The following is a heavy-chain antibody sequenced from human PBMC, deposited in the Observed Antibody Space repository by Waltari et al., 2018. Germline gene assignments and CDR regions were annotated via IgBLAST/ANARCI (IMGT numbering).Heavy chain of an antibody. CDR2: IYHSGST. J-gene: IGHJ3*02. CDR3: ARHGRCGDCFADAFDI. V-gene: IGHV4-31*03. CDR1: GGSISSGGYY. D-gene: IGHD2-21*02. Sequence: QVQLQESGPGLVKPSQTLSLTCTVSGGSISSGGYYWSWIRQHPGKGLEWIGYIYHSGSTYYNPSLKSRVTISVDRSKNQFSLKLSSVTAADTAVYYCARHGRCGDCFADAFDIWGQGTMVIVSS.